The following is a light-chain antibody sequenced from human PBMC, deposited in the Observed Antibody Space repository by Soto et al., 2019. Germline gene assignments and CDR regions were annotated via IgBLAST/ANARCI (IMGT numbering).Light chain of an antibody. CDR1: SIDVGGYNY. V-gene: IGLV2-14*01. CDR2: DVS. J-gene: IGLJ1*01. Sequence: QSALTQPASVSGSPGQSITISCTGTSIDVGGYNYVSWFQQHPGKAPKFMVYDVSHRSSGVSNRFSGSKSGNTASLTISGLQAEDEADYYCCSYTSTTSFVFGTGTKLTVL. CDR3: CSYTSTTSFV.